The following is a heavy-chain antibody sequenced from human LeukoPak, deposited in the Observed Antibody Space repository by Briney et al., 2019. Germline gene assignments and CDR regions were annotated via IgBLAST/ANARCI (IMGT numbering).Heavy chain of an antibody. D-gene: IGHD3-22*01. J-gene: IGHJ4*02. V-gene: IGHV4-59*08. CDR2: IYYSGST. CDR3: ARRSGYSSSEDY. CDR1: GGSISSYY. Sequence: PSETLSLTCTVSGGSISSYYWNWIRQPPGKGLEWIGYIYYSGSTHYNPSLKSRVTISVDTSMNQFSLKLSSVTAADTAVYYCARRSGYSSSEDYWGQGTLVTVSS.